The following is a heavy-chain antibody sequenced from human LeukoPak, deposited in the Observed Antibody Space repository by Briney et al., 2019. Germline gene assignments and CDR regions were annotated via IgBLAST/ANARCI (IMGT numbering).Heavy chain of an antibody. Sequence: GGSLRFSGAASGFTFSSYEMKWVRQAPGQGLEGFSYISSSGRPISYADSVKGRFTMSRYSSKTTLYLHMNSLRAEAPSEYYCARAVESDDAFDIWGQGTMVTVSS. D-gene: IGHD3-3*01. CDR3: ARAVESDDAFDI. CDR1: GFTFSSYE. V-gene: IGHV3-48*03. J-gene: IGHJ3*02. CDR2: ISSSGRPI.